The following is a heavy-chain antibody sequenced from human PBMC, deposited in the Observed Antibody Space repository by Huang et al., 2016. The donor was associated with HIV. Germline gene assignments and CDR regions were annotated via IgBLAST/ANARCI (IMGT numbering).Heavy chain of an antibody. CDR3: ATKTAAMDI. Sequence: VESGGRLVQPGGSLRLSGVGSTFNFGAYLMSWVRQSQGNGLEWVANIKQDESEKYYFESVKGRFNISRDNAKKVLFLEMNNVRVEDTATYYCATKTAAMDIWGQGTTVTVS. J-gene: IGHJ6*02. V-gene: IGHV3-7*01. CDR1: TFNFGAYL. D-gene: IGHD1-7*01. CDR2: IKQDESEK.